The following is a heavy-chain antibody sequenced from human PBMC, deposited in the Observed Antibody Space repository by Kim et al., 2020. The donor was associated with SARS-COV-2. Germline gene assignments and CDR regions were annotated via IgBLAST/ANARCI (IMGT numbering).Heavy chain of an antibody. Sequence: SGKGQFTISRDNAKNSLYLQMNSLRAEDTAVYYCATAYYYGSGSYYTPGYWGQGTLVTVSS. CDR3: ATAYYYGSGSYYTPGY. V-gene: IGHV3-21*01. D-gene: IGHD3-10*01. J-gene: IGHJ4*02.